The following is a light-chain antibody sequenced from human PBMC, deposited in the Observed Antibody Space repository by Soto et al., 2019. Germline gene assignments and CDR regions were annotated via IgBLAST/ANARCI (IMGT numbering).Light chain of an antibody. CDR1: QSVGSNY. CDR2: SAS. Sequence: EIVLTQSPGTLSLSPGERATLSCRASQSVGSNYLAWYQQKPGQAPRLLIYSASRRATGIPDRFSGRQSGTYFTLTSIVLEPEDCAVDYCQQYGNSPWTFGQGTKVEF. CDR3: QQYGNSPWT. V-gene: IGKV3-20*01. J-gene: IGKJ1*01.